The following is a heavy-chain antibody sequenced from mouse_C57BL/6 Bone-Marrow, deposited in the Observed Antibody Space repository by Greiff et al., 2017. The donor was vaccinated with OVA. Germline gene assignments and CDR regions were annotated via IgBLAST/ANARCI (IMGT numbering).Heavy chain of an antibody. CDR1: GYAFTNYL. V-gene: IGHV14-4*01. Sequence: EVQLQQSGAELVRPGTSVKVSCKASGYAFTNYLIEWVKQRPGQGLEWIGWIDPENGDTEYASKFQGKATITADTSSNTAYLQLSSLTSEDTAVYYCTTYRYWGQGTTLTVSS. CDR3: TTYRY. CDR2: IDPENGDT. J-gene: IGHJ2*01.